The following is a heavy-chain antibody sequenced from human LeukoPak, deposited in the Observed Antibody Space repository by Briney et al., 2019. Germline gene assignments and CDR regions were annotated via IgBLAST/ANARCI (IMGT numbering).Heavy chain of an antibody. Sequence: SETLSLTCTVSGGSISSYYWSWIRQPAGKGLEWIGRIHTNGNTNYNPSLKSRATISADTSKNQFSLNVSSVTAADTAVYYCAREGGSYRFFDYWGQGTLVTVSS. CDR3: AREGGSYRFFDY. CDR2: IHTNGNT. J-gene: IGHJ4*02. D-gene: IGHD1-26*01. V-gene: IGHV4-4*07. CDR1: GGSISSYY.